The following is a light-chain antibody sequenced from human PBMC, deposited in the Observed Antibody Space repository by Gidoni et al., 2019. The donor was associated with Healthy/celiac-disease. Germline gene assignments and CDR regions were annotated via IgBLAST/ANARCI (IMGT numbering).Light chain of an antibody. J-gene: IGKJ1*01. V-gene: IGKV3-11*01. CDR3: QQRSNWPVT. CDR1: KSVSRY. CDR2: DAS. Sequence: EIVLTQSPATLSLSPGERATLSCRASKSVSRYLTWYQQKPGQAPRLVIYDASKRATGIPARFSGSGSGTDFTLTISSLEPEDSAVYYCQQRSNWPVTFGQGTKVEIK.